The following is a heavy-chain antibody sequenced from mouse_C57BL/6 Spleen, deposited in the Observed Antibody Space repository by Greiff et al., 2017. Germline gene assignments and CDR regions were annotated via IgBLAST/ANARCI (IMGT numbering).Heavy chain of an antibody. CDR3: ARSPLPITTEASWFAY. J-gene: IGHJ3*01. CDR2: IYWDDDK. V-gene: IGHV8-12*01. Sequence: QVTLKESGPGILQSSQTLSLTCSFSGFSLSTSGMGVSWIRQPSGKGLEWLAHIYWDDDKRYNPSLKSRLTISTDTSRNQVFLKITSVDTADTATYYCARSPLPITTEASWFAYWGQGTLVTVSA. CDR1: GFSLSTSGMG. D-gene: IGHD1-1*01.